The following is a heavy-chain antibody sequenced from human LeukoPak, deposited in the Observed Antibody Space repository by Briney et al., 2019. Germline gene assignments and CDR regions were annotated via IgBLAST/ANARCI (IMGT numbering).Heavy chain of an antibody. J-gene: IGHJ6*03. CDR2: IKQDGSEK. D-gene: IGHD1-26*01. CDR1: GFTFSSYW. CDR3: ARYRSGIVGATGYYYMDL. V-gene: IGHV3-7*01. Sequence: PGGSLRLSCAASGFTFSSYWMSWVRQAPGKGLEWVANIKQDGSEKYYVDSVKGRFTISRDNAKNSLYLQMNSLRAEDTAVYYCARYRSGIVGATGYYYMDLWGKGTTVTVSS.